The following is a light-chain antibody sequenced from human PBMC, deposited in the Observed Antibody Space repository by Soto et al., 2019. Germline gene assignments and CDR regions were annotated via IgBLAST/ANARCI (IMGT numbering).Light chain of an antibody. CDR3: ETWGSNTRV. CDR2: LEGSGSY. V-gene: IGLV4-60*03. CDR1: SGHSSYI. Sequence: QPVLTQSSSASASLGSSVKLTCTLSSGHSSYIIAWHQQQPGKAPRYLMKLEGSGSYNKGSGVPDRFSGSSSGADRYLTISNLQSEDEADYYCETWGSNTRVFGGGTKVTVL. J-gene: IGLJ3*02.